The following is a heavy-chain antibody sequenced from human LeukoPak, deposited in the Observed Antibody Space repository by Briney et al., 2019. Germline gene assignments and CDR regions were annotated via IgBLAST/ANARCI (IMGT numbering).Heavy chain of an antibody. CDR2: INPNSGGT. J-gene: IGHJ4*02. V-gene: IGHV1-2*02. CDR3: ARDGITMIVPEDY. CDR1: GYTFTGYY. Sequence: ASVKVSCKASGYTFTGYYMHWVRQAPGQGLEWMGWINPNSGGTNYAQKFQGRVTTTRDTSISTAYMELSRLRSDDTAVYYCARDGITMIVPEDYWGQGTLVTVSS. D-gene: IGHD3-22*01.